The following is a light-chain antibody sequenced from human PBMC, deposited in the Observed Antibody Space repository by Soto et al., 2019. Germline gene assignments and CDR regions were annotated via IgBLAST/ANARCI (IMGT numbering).Light chain of an antibody. CDR2: GAS. V-gene: IGKV3-20*01. Sequence: ELVLTQSPGTLSLSPGEIATLSCRASQSVSSSYLAWYQPKPGQAPRLLIYGASSRATGIPDRFSGSGSGTDFTLTISRLEPEEFAGYDCPQYSSSPQTFGQGTKVEIK. CDR3: PQYSSSPQT. CDR1: QSVSSSY. J-gene: IGKJ1*01.